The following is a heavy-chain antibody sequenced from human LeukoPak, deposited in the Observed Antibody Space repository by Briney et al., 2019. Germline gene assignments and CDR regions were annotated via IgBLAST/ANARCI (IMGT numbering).Heavy chain of an antibody. V-gene: IGHV3-30*04. J-gene: IGHJ3*02. CDR3: ARDYLSVWGISSSAFDI. D-gene: IGHD3-16*01. CDR1: GFTFSTYA. CDR2: ISFDGVNT. Sequence: GGSLRLSCAASGFTFSTYAIHWVRQAPGKGLEWVAVISFDGVNTFYADSVKGRFTISRDNSNNTVYLQMNNLRPEDTAVYYCARDYLSVWGISSSAFDIWGQGTMVTVSS.